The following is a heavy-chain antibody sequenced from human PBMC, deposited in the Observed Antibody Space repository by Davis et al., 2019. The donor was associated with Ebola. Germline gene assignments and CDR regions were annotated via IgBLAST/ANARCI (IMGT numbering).Heavy chain of an antibody. CDR3: AREDYDILTGPPALYYYYGMDV. CDR1: GGSFSGYY. V-gene: IGHV4-34*01. D-gene: IGHD3-9*01. CDR2: INHSGST. Sequence: SETLSLTCAVYGGSFSGYYWSWIRQPPGKGLEWIGDINHSGSTNYNPSLKSRVTISVDTSKNQFSLKLSSVTAADTAVYYCAREDYDILTGPPALYYYYGMDVWGQGTTVTVSS. J-gene: IGHJ6*02.